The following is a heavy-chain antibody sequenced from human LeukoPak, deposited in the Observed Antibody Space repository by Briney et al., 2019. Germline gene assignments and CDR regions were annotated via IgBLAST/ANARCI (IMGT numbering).Heavy chain of an antibody. Sequence: SETLSLTCTVSGGSISSYYWSWIRQPPGKGLEWIGYIYYSGSTNYNPSLKSRVTISVDTSKNQFSLKLSSVTAADTAVYYCARDPIVVVPAAIGKSNWFDPWGQGTLVTVSS. J-gene: IGHJ5*02. CDR2: IYYSGST. V-gene: IGHV4-59*12. CDR1: GGSISSYY. D-gene: IGHD2-2*01. CDR3: ARDPIVVVPAAIGKSNWFDP.